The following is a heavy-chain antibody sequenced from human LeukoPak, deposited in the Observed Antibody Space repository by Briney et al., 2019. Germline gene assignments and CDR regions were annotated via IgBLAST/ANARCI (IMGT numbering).Heavy chain of an antibody. D-gene: IGHD2-2*01. Sequence: ASVKVSCKASVYTFTSYDINWVRQATGQGLERMGWMNPNSGNTGYAQKFQGRVTITRNTSISTAYMELSSLRSEDTAVYYCARGDYCSSTSCSNWFDPWGQGTLVTVSS. CDR2: MNPNSGNT. CDR3: ARGDYCSSTSCSNWFDP. V-gene: IGHV1-8*03. J-gene: IGHJ5*02. CDR1: VYTFTSYD.